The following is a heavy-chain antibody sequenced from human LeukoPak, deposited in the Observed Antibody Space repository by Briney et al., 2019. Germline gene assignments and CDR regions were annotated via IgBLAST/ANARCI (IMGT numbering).Heavy chain of an antibody. CDR3: ARVKKLMPEFEF. D-gene: IGHD2-2*01. Sequence: ASVKVSCKASGYTFIDFYIHWVRQPPGQGLEWMGWINPNSGAIKYSQKFQGRVSMTRDTSITTVYMDLSSLRSDDTALYYCARVKKLMPEFEFWGQGTLVTVSS. CDR2: INPNSGAI. J-gene: IGHJ4*02. CDR1: GYTFIDFY. V-gene: IGHV1-2*02.